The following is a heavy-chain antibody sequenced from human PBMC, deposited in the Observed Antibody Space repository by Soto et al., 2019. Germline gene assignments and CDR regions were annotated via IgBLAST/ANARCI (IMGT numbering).Heavy chain of an antibody. CDR1: GGSISSSSYY. V-gene: IGHV4-39*07. CDR2: IYYSGST. J-gene: IGHJ5*02. Sequence: PSETLSLTCTVSGGSISSSSYYWGWIRQPPGKGLEWIGSIYYSGSTYYNPSLKSRVTISVDTSKNQFSLKLSSVTAADTAVYYCARAAVLEYNWFDPWGQGTLVTVSS. CDR3: ARAAVLEYNWFDP. D-gene: IGHD6-25*01.